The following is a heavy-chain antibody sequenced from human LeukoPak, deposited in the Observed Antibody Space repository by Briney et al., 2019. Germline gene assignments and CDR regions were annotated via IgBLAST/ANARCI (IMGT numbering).Heavy chain of an antibody. V-gene: IGHV3-7*03. Sequence: GGSLRLSCAASGFTFSTYAMSWVRQAPGKGLEWVANIKQDGSEEYYVDSVKGRFTISRDNAKNSLYLQMNSLRAEDTAVYYCARDRRGSGWYFDYWGQGTLVAVSS. CDR3: ARDRRGSGWYFDY. CDR2: IKQDGSEE. CDR1: GFTFSTYA. D-gene: IGHD6-19*01. J-gene: IGHJ4*02.